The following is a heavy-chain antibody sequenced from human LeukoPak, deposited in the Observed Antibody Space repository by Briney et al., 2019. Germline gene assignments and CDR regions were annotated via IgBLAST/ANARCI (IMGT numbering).Heavy chain of an antibody. CDR3: ATNPYVTFYSMDV. J-gene: IGHJ6*02. V-gene: IGHV1-2*02. CDR1: GYTFTGYY. D-gene: IGHD3-10*02. Sequence: ASVKVSCKASGYTFTGYYIHWVRQAPRQGLEWMGWINSISGGTQYAQTFQGRVTMTSDTSISTDYMELRRLTSDDTAVYYCATNPYVTFYSMDVWGQGTTVTVYS. CDR2: INSISGGT.